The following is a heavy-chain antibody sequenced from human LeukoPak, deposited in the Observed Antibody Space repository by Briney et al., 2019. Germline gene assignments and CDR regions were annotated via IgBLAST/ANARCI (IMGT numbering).Heavy chain of an antibody. Sequence: PGGSLRLSCAASGFTFSSHWMTWVRQAPGKGLEYVASIKQGGTEKYYADSVKGRFTISRDNAKNSLYLQMDSLRVEDTAVYYCARATTASARDHWGQGTLVTVSS. CDR1: GFTFSSHW. J-gene: IGHJ4*02. V-gene: IGHV3-7*01. D-gene: IGHD1-14*01. CDR2: IKQGGTEK. CDR3: ARATTASARDH.